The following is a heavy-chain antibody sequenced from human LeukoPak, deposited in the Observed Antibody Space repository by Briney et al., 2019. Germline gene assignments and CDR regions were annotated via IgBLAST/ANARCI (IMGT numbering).Heavy chain of an antibody. CDR1: GFSLRSFA. Sequence: GGSLRLSCAASGFSLRSFAMSWVRQAPGTGLEWVANIKQDGSDRNYVTSVRGRFTISRDNAESSLYLQMNSLRVEDTAVYYCVRNLAVAGTCFDSWGQGTLVTVSS. J-gene: IGHJ4*02. CDR3: VRNLAVAGTCFDS. V-gene: IGHV3-7*03. D-gene: IGHD6-19*01. CDR2: IKQDGSDR.